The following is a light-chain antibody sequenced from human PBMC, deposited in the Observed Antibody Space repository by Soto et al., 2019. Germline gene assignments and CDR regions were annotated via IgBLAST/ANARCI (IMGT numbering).Light chain of an antibody. CDR3: SSYSGSNNLV. V-gene: IGLV2-8*01. CDR2: EVS. J-gene: IGLJ3*02. Sequence: QSALTQPPSASGSPGQSVTISCTGTSSDVGGYNYVSWYQQHPGKAPKLMIYEVSKRPSGVPDRFSGSKSGNTASLTVSGLQAEVEADYYFSSYSGSNNLVFGGGTKVTVL. CDR1: SSDVGGYNY.